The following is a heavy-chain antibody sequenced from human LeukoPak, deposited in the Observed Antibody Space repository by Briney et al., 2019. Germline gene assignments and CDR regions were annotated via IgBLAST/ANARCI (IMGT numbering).Heavy chain of an antibody. CDR3: ARVGYSSSWYGNYFDY. D-gene: IGHD6-13*01. CDR1: GGSISSYY. Sequence: SETLSLTCTVSGGSISSYYWSWIRQHPGKGLEWIGYIYYSGSTYYNPSLKSRVTISVDTSKNQFSLKLSSVTAADTAVYYCARVGYSSSWYGNYFDYWGQGTLVTVSS. V-gene: IGHV4-59*06. CDR2: IYYSGST. J-gene: IGHJ4*02.